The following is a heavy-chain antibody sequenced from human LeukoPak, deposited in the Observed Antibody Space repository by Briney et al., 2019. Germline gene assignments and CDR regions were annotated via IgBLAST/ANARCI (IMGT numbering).Heavy chain of an antibody. V-gene: IGHV4-28*01. CDR3: ARRGSSSWTQFDP. CDR1: GYSISSSSW. Sequence: SDTLSLTCAVPGYSISSSSWWGWIRQPPGKGLEWIGYIYYSGSTYYNPSLKSRVTMSVDTSKNRFSLKLSSVTAVDTAVYYCARRGSSSWTQFDPWGQGTLVTVSS. CDR2: IYYSGST. D-gene: IGHD6-13*01. J-gene: IGHJ5*02.